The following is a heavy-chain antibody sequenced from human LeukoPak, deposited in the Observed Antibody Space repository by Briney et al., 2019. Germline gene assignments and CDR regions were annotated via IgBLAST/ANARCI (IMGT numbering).Heavy chain of an antibody. CDR1: GFTFSSYE. CDR2: ISSSGSTI. J-gene: IGHJ4*02. Sequence: GSLRLSCAASGFTFSSYEMNWVRQAPGKGLEWVSYISSSGSTIYYADSVKGRFTISRDNAKNSLYLQMNSLRAEDTAVYYCAREPTYSSSWYTTCDFWGQGTLVTVSS. V-gene: IGHV3-48*03. CDR3: AREPTYSSSWYTTCDF. D-gene: IGHD6-13*01.